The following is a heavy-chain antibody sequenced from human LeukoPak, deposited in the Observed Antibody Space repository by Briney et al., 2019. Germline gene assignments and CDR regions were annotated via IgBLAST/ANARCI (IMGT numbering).Heavy chain of an antibody. CDR3: AHSCGGGNSAYFDY. CDR1: GFSLGTSGVG. Sequence: RKSGPTLVNPTQTLTLTCTFSGFSLGTSGVGVGWIRQPPGKALEWLAVIYWDDDERYSPSLKSRLTITKDTSKNQVVLTMTNMDPVDTATYYCAHSCGGGNSAYFDYWGQGTLVTVSS. V-gene: IGHV2-5*02. CDR2: IYWDDDE. J-gene: IGHJ4*02. D-gene: IGHD4-23*01.